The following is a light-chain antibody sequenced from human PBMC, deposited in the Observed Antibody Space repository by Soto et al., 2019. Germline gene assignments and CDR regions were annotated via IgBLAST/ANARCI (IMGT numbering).Light chain of an antibody. V-gene: IGLV2-14*03. J-gene: IGLJ3*02. CDR1: SSDVGGYNY. CDR3: TSFTSSSTWV. Sequence: QSVLTQPASVSGSPGQSITISCTGTSSDVGGYNYASWFQQHPGKAPKLKIYEVSNRPSGVSNRFSGSKSGYTASLTISELQAEDEADYYCTSFTSSSTWVFGGGTKVTVL. CDR2: EVS.